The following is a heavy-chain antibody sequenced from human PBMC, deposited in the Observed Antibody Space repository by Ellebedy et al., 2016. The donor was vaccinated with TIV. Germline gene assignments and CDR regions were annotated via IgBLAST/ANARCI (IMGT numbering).Heavy chain of an antibody. CDR3: TSGPNSDV. J-gene: IGHJ6*02. CDR1: GFTISGNY. Sequence: PGGSLRLSCAASGFTISGNYMSWVRQAPGKGLEWVSSIYTSGDAYYANSVQGRFTISRDISKNPMYLQMNSLRAEDTALYYCTSGPNSDVWGQGTTVTVSS. V-gene: IGHV3-53*01. CDR2: IYTSGDA.